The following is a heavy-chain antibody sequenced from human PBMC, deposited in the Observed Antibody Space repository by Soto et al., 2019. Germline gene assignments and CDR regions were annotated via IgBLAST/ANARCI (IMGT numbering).Heavy chain of an antibody. CDR3: AKLPQGRRLYSFDY. V-gene: IGHV3-23*01. CDR2: ISGSGGST. J-gene: IGHJ4*02. D-gene: IGHD3-16*02. CDR1: GFTFSSYA. Sequence: GGSLRLSCAASGFTFSSYAMSWVRQAPGKGLEWVSAISGSGGSTYYADSVKGRFTISRDNSKNTLYLQMNSLRADDTAVYYCAKLPQGRRLYSFDYWGQGTLVTVSS.